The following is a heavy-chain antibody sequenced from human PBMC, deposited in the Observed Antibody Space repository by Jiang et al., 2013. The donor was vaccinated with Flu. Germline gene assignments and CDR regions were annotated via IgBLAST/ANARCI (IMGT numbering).Heavy chain of an antibody. J-gene: IGHJ6*03. Sequence: KASGGTFGSYAISWVRQAPGQGLEWMGGIIPIFGTPNYAQKFQGRVTITADESTSAAYMELSSLRSDDTAVYYCARALYGDYGGTYYYYYMDVWGKGTTVTVSS. V-gene: IGHV1-69*01. CDR2: IIPIFGTP. D-gene: IGHD4-17*01. CDR3: ARALYGDYGGTYYYYYMDV. CDR1: GGTFGSYA.